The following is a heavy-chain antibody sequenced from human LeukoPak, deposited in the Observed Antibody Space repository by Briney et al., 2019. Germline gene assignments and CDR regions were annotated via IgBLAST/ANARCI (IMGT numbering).Heavy chain of an antibody. CDR2: IKQDGSQS. J-gene: IGHJ4*02. D-gene: IGHD3-10*01. V-gene: IGHV3-7*01. CDR3: ARDYSASGSFDY. CDR1: GFTFSNYW. Sequence: GGSLRLSCAASGFTFSNYWVNWVRQAPGKGVEWLANIKQDGSQSHYVDSLKGRFTISRDNAKNSLYLQMNTLTAVDTAVYYCARDYSASGSFDYWGQGTLVTVSS.